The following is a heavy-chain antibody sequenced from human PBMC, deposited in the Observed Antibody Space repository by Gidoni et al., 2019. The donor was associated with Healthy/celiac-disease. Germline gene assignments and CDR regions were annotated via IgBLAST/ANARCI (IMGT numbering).Heavy chain of an antibody. CDR3: ARDKGSYLPSWGNYKDNWFDP. V-gene: IGHV1-69*01. J-gene: IGHJ5*02. D-gene: IGHD3-9*01. CDR1: GGTFSSYA. Sequence: QVQLVQSGAEVKKPGSSVKVSCKASGGTFSSYAISWVRQAPGQGLEWMGGIIPIFGTANYAQKFQGRVTITADESTSTAYMELSSLRSEDTAVYYCARDKGSYLPSWGNYKDNWFDPWGQGTLVTVSS. CDR2: IIPIFGTA.